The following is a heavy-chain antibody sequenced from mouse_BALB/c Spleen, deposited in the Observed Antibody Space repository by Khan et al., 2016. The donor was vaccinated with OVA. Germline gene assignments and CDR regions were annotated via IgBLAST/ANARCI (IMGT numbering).Heavy chain of an antibody. CDR3: ARGHWYFDV. Sequence: QIQLVQSGPELKKPGETVKISCKASGYTFTNYAMNWVRQAPGQGLKWMGWINTYTGEPTYADDFKGRFAFSLETSASTAYLQINNLKHEDTDTYFGARGHWYFDVWGEGTTVTVSS. J-gene: IGHJ1*01. CDR2: INTYTGEP. V-gene: IGHV9-3-1*01. CDR1: GYTFTNYA.